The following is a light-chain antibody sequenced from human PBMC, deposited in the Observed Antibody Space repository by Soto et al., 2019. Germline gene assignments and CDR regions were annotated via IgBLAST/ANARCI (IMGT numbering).Light chain of an antibody. CDR1: SSDVGNYNY. CDR3: SSYTTSRTWV. CDR2: EVS. V-gene: IGLV2-14*01. Sequence: QSVLTQPASVSGSPGQSITISCTGTSSDVGNYNYVSWYQHHPGKAPKLMIYEVSYRPSGVSVRFSGSKSGNTASLTFSGLQAEDEANYYCSSYTTSRTWVFGGGTKLTVL. J-gene: IGLJ3*02.